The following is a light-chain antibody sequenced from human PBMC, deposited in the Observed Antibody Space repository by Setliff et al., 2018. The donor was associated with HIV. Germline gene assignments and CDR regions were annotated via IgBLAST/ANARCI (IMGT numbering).Light chain of an antibody. CDR2: DVY. J-gene: IGLJ2*01. CDR1: SFDIGGSHY. Sequence: QSALAQPRSVSGSPGQSVTISCAGSSFDIGGSHYVSWYQHHRGEATRLLIYDVYKRPSGVPDRFSGSKSVNTASLTISGLLAEDEADYFCCTYVGNYKLLFGGGTK. V-gene: IGLV2-11*01. CDR3: CTYVGNYKLL.